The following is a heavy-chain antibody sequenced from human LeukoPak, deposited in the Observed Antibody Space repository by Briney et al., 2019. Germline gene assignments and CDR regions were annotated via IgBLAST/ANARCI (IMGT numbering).Heavy chain of an antibody. D-gene: IGHD2-21*01. CDR2: ISSSSSYI. Sequence: GGSLRLSCAATGFTFRKYGMNWVGQAPGKGLEWVSSISSSSSYIFYADSVKGRFNISRDNAQNSLYLQLNSLRVEDTAVYYCVRHRLVVIPDTNSYYYYGMDVWGQGTTVTVSS. J-gene: IGHJ6*02. V-gene: IGHV3-21*01. CDR1: GFTFRKYG. CDR3: VRHRLVVIPDTNSYYYYGMDV.